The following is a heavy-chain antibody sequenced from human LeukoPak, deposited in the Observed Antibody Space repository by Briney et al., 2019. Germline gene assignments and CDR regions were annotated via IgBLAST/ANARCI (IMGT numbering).Heavy chain of an antibody. D-gene: IGHD3-10*01. Sequence: GASVKVSCEASGYTFTGYYMHWVRQAPGQGLEWMGWINPNSGGTNYAQKFQGRVTMTRDTSISTAYMELSRLRSDDTAVYYCARDRVVRGVLSWFDPWGQGTLVTVSS. CDR3: ARDRVVRGVLSWFDP. V-gene: IGHV1-2*02. CDR2: INPNSGGT. CDR1: GYTFTGYY. J-gene: IGHJ5*02.